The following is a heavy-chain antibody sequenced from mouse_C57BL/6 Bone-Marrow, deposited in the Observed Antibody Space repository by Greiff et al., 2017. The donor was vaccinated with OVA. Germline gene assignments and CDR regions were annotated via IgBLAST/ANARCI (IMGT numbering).Heavy chain of an antibody. CDR1: GYAFSSSW. CDR3: ARQEYGYYASYFDY. J-gene: IGHJ2*01. D-gene: IGHD2-10*02. V-gene: IGHV1-82*01. Sequence: QVQLQQSGPELVKPGASVKISCKASGYAFSSSWMNWVKQRPGKGLEWIGRIYPGDGDTNYNGKFTGKATLTADKSSSTAYMQLSGLTSEDSAVYYCARQEYGYYASYFDYWGQGTTLTVTS. CDR2: IYPGDGDT.